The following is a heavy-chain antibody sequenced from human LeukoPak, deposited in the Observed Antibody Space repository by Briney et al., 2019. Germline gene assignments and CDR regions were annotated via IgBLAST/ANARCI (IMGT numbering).Heavy chain of an antibody. CDR3: AREFRGVISYFDY. CDR2: ISSSIITI. CDR1: GFTFSSYS. V-gene: IGHV3-48*01. D-gene: IGHD3-10*01. Sequence: GGSLRFSCAASGFTFSSYSMNWVRQAPGKGLEWVSYISSSIITIYYADSVKGRFTISRDNAKNSLYLQMNSLRAEDTAVYYCAREFRGVISYFDYWGQGTLVTVSS. J-gene: IGHJ4*02.